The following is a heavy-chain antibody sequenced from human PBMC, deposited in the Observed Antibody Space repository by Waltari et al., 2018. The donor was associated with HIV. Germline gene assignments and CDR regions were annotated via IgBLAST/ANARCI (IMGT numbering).Heavy chain of an antibody. D-gene: IGHD6-19*01. CDR2: IRYDGSDT. J-gene: IGHJ4*02. CDR1: ELTCRPYG. V-gene: IGHV3-30*02. Sequence: QVQLVESGGGVVTPGGSRRPSLAAAELTCRPYGMHWVRQARGKVLEWVASIRYDGSDTYYEESMKGRFTISRDNSKNTLYLQMNSLRSEDTAVYYCARSSGGGTSGWFRWGQGTLVTVSS. CDR3: ARSSGGGTSGWFR.